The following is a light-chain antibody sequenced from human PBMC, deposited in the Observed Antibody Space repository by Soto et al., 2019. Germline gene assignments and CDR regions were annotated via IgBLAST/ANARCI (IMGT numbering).Light chain of an antibody. J-gene: IGKJ1*01. CDR2: EAF. CDR3: QQRTGKT. V-gene: IGKV3-11*01. Sequence: EFVLTQSPATLSLSPGERATLSCRASQGLSTYLGWYQQKPGQAPRLLIYEAFKRATGIPARFSGSGSGTDFTLTISSLQPEDFGVYYCQQRTGKTFGRGTRVEIK. CDR1: QGLSTY.